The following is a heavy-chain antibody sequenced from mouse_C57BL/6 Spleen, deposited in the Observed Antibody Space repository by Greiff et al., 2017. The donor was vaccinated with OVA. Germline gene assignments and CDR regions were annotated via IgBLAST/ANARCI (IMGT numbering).Heavy chain of an antibody. J-gene: IGHJ3*01. CDR1: GYTFTSYW. Sequence: QVQLQQPGAELVRPGSSVKLSCKASGYTFTSYWMDWVKQRPGQGLEWIGNIYPSDSEPHYNQKFKDKATLTVDKSSSTAYMQLSSLTSEDSAVYYCARSYDGYYWAWFAYWGQGTLVTVSA. D-gene: IGHD2-3*01. CDR2: IYPSDSEP. V-gene: IGHV1-61*01. CDR3: ARSYDGYYWAWFAY.